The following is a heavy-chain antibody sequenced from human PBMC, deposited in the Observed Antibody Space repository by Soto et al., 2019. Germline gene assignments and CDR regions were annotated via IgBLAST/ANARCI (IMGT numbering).Heavy chain of an antibody. Sequence: SETLSLTCTVSGGSISSYYWSWIRQPPGKGLEWIGYIYYSGSTNYNPSLKSRVTISVDTSKNQFSLKLSSVTAADTAVYYCARQTIADAFDIWGQGTMVTVSS. CDR1: GGSISSYY. J-gene: IGHJ3*02. V-gene: IGHV4-59*01. D-gene: IGHD3-9*01. CDR3: ARQTIADAFDI. CDR2: IYYSGST.